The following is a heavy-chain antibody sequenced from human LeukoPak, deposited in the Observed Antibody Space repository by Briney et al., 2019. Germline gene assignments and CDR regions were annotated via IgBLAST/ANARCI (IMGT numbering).Heavy chain of an antibody. D-gene: IGHD6-19*01. Sequence: GGSLRLSCVPSGVSSSFDEIRWDRQAPGEGREWISDISSSGTTTYYADSVKGQFTISRDNAKKTMQLPDNTPRDEDTTVYSYTTLAVASNFDYWGQGTLVTVSS. V-gene: IGHV3-48*03. J-gene: IGHJ4*02. CDR2: ISSSGTTT. CDR1: GVSSSFDE. CDR3: TTLAVASNFDY.